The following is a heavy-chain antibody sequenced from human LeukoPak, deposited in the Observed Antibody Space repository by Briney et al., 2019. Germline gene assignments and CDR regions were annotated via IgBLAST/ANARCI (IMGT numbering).Heavy chain of an antibody. Sequence: PGGSLRLSCAASGFTFSSYWMSWVRQAPGKGLEWVANIKKDGSEKYYVDSVKGRFTISRDNAKTSLYLQMNSLRAEDTALYYCAKDTGYYYDSSNYFTWGQGTLVTVSP. CDR3: AKDTGYYYDSSNYFT. CDR2: IKKDGSEK. D-gene: IGHD3-22*01. V-gene: IGHV3-7*03. J-gene: IGHJ5*02. CDR1: GFTFSSYW.